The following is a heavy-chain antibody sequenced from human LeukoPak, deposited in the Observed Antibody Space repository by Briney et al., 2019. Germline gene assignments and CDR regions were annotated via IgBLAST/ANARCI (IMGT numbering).Heavy chain of an antibody. V-gene: IGHV1-69*13. CDR3: GRGVGSYEDY. D-gene: IGHD1-26*01. J-gene: IGHJ4*02. CDR2: IFPIFGTA. CDR1: GGTFSSYA. Sequence: SVKASCKASGGTFSSYAISWVRQAPGQGLEWMGGIFPIFGTANYAQKLQGRTTITADDSTSTAYMELSSLRSEATAVYYCGRGVGSYEDYWGQGPLVTVSS.